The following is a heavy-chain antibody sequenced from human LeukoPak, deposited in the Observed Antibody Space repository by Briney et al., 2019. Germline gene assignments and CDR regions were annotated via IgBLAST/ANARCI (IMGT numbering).Heavy chain of an antibody. Sequence: SVKVSCKASGGTFSNYAISWVRQAPGQGLEWMGRIIPIFGTANYAQEFQGRVTITTDESTSTAYMELSSLRSEDTAVHYCARAYYYDSSGWSFDYWGQGTLVTVSS. D-gene: IGHD3-22*01. CDR3: ARAYYYDSSGWSFDY. J-gene: IGHJ4*02. CDR1: GGTFSNYA. V-gene: IGHV1-69*05. CDR2: IIPIFGTA.